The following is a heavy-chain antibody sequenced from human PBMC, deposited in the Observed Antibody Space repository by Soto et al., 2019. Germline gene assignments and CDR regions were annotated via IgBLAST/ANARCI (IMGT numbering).Heavy chain of an antibody. V-gene: IGHV4-59*01. CDR1: GGSISNYY. D-gene: IGHD2-21*02. Sequence: QVQLQESGPGLVKPSETLSLTCTVSGGSISNYYWSWIRQPPGKGLEWIGYIYYSGSTNYNPSLRSRVTISVDTSKTQFSLKLSSVTAADTAGYYCARGAVVTPLDYWGQGTLVTVSS. CDR2: IYYSGST. CDR3: ARGAVVTPLDY. J-gene: IGHJ4*02.